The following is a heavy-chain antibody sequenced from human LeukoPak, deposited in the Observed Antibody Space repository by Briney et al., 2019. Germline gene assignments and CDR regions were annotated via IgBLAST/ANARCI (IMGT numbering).Heavy chain of an antibody. CDR1: GGSISSYY. CDR2: IYYSGST. CDR3: ARVSAAAGRGFDY. D-gene: IGHD6-13*01. J-gene: IGHJ4*02. V-gene: IGHV4-59*01. Sequence: SETLSLTCTVSGGSISSYYWNWIRQPPGKGLEWIGYIYYSGSTNYNPSLKSRVTISVDTSKNQFSLKLSSVTAADTAVYYCARVSAAAGRGFDYWGQGTLVTVSS.